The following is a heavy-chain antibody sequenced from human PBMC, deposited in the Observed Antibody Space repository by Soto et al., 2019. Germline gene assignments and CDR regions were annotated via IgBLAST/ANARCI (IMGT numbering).Heavy chain of an antibody. J-gene: IGHJ5*02. CDR2: IYYSGST. CDR3: ARDPGSRSYYRCFAP. V-gene: IGHV4-59*01. D-gene: IGHD3-10*01. Sequence: PSQTLSLTCTVSGGSISRYYWNWIRQPPEKGLEWIGYIYYSGSTNYNPSLKSRVTISVYTAKNQCSLKLGSVTGADTAVYYCARDPGSRSYYRCFAPWRQGTLVTVSP. CDR1: GGSISRYY.